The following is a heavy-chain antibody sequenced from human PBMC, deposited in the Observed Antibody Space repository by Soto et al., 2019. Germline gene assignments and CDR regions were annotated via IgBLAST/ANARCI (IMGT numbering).Heavy chain of an antibody. CDR1: GFSLSTRGVG. Sequence: QITLNESGPTLVKPTQTLTLTCTFSGFSLSTRGVGVGWIRQPPGKALEWLALLYWDDDERYSPSLMSRLTFTKDTSKTQVFLTMTNVDPVDTATYYCAHRPRGFTYSFDNWGQGTRVTVSS. D-gene: IGHD5-18*01. CDR2: LYWDDDE. J-gene: IGHJ4*02. V-gene: IGHV2-5*02. CDR3: AHRPRGFTYSFDN.